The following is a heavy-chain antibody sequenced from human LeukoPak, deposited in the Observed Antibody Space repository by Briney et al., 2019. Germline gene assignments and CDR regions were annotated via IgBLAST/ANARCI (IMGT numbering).Heavy chain of an antibody. CDR3: ARHEGGGSGWYRGWDFDY. V-gene: IGHV4-59*04. D-gene: IGHD6-19*01. Sequence: PSETLSLTCTVSGGSISSYYWSWIRQPPGKGLEWIGYIYYSGSTYYNPSLKSRVTISVDTSKNQFSLKLSSVTAADTAVYYCARHEGGGSGWYRGWDFDYWGQGTLVTASS. CDR1: GGSISSYY. CDR2: IYYSGST. J-gene: IGHJ4*02.